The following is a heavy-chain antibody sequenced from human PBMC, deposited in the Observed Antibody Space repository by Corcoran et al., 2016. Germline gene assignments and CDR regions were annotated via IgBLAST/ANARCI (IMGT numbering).Heavy chain of an antibody. CDR1: GFTFSSYG. CDR2: ISYDGSNK. D-gene: IGHD2-15*01. V-gene: IGHV3-30*18. Sequence: QVQLVESGGGVVQPGRSLRLSCAASGFTFSSYGMHWVRQAPGKGLEWVAVISYDGSNKYYADSVKGRFTISRDNSKNTLYLQMNSLRAEDTAVYYCAKDTPIRGLDYWGQGTLVTVSS. CDR3: AKDTPIRGLDY. J-gene: IGHJ4*02.